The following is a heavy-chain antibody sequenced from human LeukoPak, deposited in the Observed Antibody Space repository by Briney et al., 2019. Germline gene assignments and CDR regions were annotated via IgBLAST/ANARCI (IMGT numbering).Heavy chain of an antibody. Sequence: EASVKVSCKASGGTFSSYAISWVRQAPGQGLXXXXXXIPIFGTANYXXXXQGXXTITADESTSTAYMELSSLRSEDTAVYYCARNGRPIAVAGYSDYWGQGTLVTVSS. V-gene: IGHV1-69*13. D-gene: IGHD6-19*01. CDR2: XIPIFGTA. CDR1: GGTFSSYA. J-gene: IGHJ4*02. CDR3: ARNGRPIAVAGYSDY.